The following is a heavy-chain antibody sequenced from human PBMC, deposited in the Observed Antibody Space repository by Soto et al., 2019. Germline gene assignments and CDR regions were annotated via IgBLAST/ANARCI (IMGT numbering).Heavy chain of an antibody. Sequence: EVQLVESGGGLVQPGGSLRLSCAASGFTFSSYSMNWVRQAPGKGLECVSYISSSSSTIYYADSVKGRFTISRDNAKNSLYLQMNSLRAEDTAVYYCARGALYGMDVWGQGTTVTVSS. CDR2: ISSSSSTI. J-gene: IGHJ6*02. V-gene: IGHV3-48*01. CDR1: GFTFSSYS. CDR3: ARGALYGMDV.